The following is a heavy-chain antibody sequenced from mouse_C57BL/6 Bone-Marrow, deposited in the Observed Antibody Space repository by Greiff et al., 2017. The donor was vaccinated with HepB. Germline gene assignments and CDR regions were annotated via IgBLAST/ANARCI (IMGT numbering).Heavy chain of an antibody. D-gene: IGHD4-1*01. Sequence: EVQWVESGGGLVQPGGSLKLSCAASGFTFSDYGMAWVRQAPRKGPEWVAFISNLAYSIYYADTVTGRFTISRENAKNTLYLEMSSLRSEDTAMYYCARRGWDNAMDYWGQGTSVTVSS. J-gene: IGHJ4*01. CDR3: ARRGWDNAMDY. V-gene: IGHV5-15*01. CDR2: ISNLAYSI. CDR1: GFTFSDYG.